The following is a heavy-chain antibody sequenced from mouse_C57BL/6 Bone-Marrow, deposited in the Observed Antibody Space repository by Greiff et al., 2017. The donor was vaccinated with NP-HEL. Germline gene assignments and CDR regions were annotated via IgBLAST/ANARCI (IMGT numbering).Heavy chain of an antibody. V-gene: IGHV2-2*01. Sequence: QVQLQQSGPGLVQPSQSLSITCTASGFSLTSYGVHWVRQSPGKGLEWLGVIWSGGSTNNNAASISRLSISKENTKNQVFFKMISLLADDTAIYYCAGGGVTARDYAMDYWGQGTSVTVSS. CDR2: IWSGGST. J-gene: IGHJ4*01. CDR1: GFSLTSYG. D-gene: IGHD2-2*01. CDR3: AGGGVTARDYAMDY.